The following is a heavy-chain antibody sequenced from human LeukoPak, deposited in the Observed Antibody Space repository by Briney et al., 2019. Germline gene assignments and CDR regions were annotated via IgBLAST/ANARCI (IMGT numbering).Heavy chain of an antibody. CDR2: IKRDGIEK. CDR1: GFMFSRYW. Sequence: GGSLRLSCAASGFMFSRYWMTWVRQAPGKGLEWVASIKRDGIEKQYVDSVKGRFTISRDNAKNSLYLQMNSLRAEDTAVYYCARVDTIASKDAFDIWGQGAMVTVSS. CDR3: ARVDTIASKDAFDI. J-gene: IGHJ3*02. D-gene: IGHD5-18*01. V-gene: IGHV3-7*03.